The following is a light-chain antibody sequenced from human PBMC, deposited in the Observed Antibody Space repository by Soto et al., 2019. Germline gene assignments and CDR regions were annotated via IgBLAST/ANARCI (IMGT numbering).Light chain of an antibody. Sequence: EIVMTQSPATLSVSPGETATLSCRASHSVRSKLAWYQQKPGQAPRLLIHGVSTRATGIPARFSGSGSETEFTLTISSLQSEDVAVYYCQQYNNWPPITFGQGTRLEIK. J-gene: IGKJ5*01. CDR1: HSVRSK. V-gene: IGKV3D-15*01. CDR2: GVS. CDR3: QQYNNWPPIT.